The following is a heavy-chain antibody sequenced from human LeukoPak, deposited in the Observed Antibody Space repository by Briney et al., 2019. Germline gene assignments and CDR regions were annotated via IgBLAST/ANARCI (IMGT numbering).Heavy chain of an antibody. J-gene: IGHJ4*02. Sequence: PGGSLRLSCAASGFTFITYSMNCVRQAPGKGLEWVSSTSSSSSYIYYADSVKGRFTISRDNAKNSLYLQMNSLRAEDTAVYYCARDRYGDYALDYWGQGTLVTVSS. CDR3: ARDRYGDYALDY. CDR1: GFTFITYS. V-gene: IGHV3-21*01. CDR2: TSSSSSYI. D-gene: IGHD4-17*01.